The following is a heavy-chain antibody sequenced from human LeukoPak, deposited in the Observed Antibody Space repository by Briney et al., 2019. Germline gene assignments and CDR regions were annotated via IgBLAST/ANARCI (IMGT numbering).Heavy chain of an antibody. D-gene: IGHD2-21*02. CDR3: ARDGTVVVMTTMAFDI. CDR1: GFTFNTYS. Sequence: GGSLRLSCAASGFTFNTYSMDWVRQAPGKGLEWVSYISSSSSTIYHADSVKGRFTISRDNAKNSLYLQMNSLRAEDTAVYYCARDGTVVVMTTMAFDIWGQGTMVTVSS. J-gene: IGHJ3*02. V-gene: IGHV3-48*01. CDR2: ISSSSSTI.